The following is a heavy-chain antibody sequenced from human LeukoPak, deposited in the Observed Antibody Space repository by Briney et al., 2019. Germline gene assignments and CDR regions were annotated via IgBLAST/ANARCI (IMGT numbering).Heavy chain of an antibody. CDR2: INPSGGST. V-gene: IGHV1-46*01. CDR1: GYTFTSYY. J-gene: IGHJ4*02. D-gene: IGHD5-18*01. CDR3: ARDPRHGYSCGYSYCDY. Sequence: ASVKVSCKASGYTFTSYYMHWVRQAPGQGLEWMGIINPSGGSTSYAQKFQGRVTMTRDTSTSTVYMELSSLRSEDTAVYYCARDPRHGYSCGYSYCDYWGQGTLATVSS.